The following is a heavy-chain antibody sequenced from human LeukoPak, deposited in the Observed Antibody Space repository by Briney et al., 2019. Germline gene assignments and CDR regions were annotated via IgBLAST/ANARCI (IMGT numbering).Heavy chain of an antibody. CDR3: ARFSSGCSTSSCYLTY. Sequence: SETLSLTCTVSGGSLSSHYWSWIRQPPGKGLELIGHIHDTGSTFYNPSLRGRVTISLDTSNNQFSLKLTSMTAADTAVYYCARFSSGCSTSSCYLTYWGQGTLVTVS. J-gene: IGHJ4*02. CDR2: IHDTGST. CDR1: GGSLSSHY. V-gene: IGHV4-59*11. D-gene: IGHD2-2*01.